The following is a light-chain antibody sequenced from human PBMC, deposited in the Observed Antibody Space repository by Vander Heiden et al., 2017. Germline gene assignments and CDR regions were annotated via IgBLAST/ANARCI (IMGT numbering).Light chain of an antibody. J-gene: IGKJ1*01. Sequence: DIQMTQSPSTLSASVGDRVTITCRASQSINSWLAWYQQKPGKAPNLLIYKASTLESGVPSRFSGSGSGTEFTLTISSLQPDDFATYYCQQYNNYWTFGQGTKVEIK. CDR2: KAS. CDR3: QQYNNYWT. CDR1: QSINSW. V-gene: IGKV1-5*03.